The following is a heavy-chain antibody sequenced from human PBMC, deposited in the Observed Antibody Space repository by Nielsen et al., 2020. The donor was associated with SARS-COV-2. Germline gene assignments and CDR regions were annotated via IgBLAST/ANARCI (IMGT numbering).Heavy chain of an antibody. CDR3: AKAPWELLGTEYFQH. J-gene: IGHJ1*01. CDR2: ISYDGSNK. V-gene: IGHV3-30*18. Sequence: GGSLRLSCAASGFTFSSYGMHWVRQAPGKGLEWVAVISYDGSNKYYADSVKGRFTISRDNSKNTLYLQMNSLRAEDTAVYYCAKAPWELLGTEYFQHWGQGTLVTVSS. D-gene: IGHD1-26*01. CDR1: GFTFSSYG.